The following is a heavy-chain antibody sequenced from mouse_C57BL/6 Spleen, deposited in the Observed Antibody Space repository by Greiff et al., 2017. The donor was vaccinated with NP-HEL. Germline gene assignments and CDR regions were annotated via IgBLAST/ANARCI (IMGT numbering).Heavy chain of an antibody. CDR2: INYDGSST. Sequence: EVMLVESEGGLVQPGSSMKLSCTASGFTFSDYYMAWVRQVPEKGLEWVANINYDGSSTYYLDSLKSRFIISRDNAKNILYLQMSSLKSEDTATYYCAREQEGAWFAYWGQGTLVTVSA. CDR1: GFTFSDYY. J-gene: IGHJ3*01. V-gene: IGHV5-16*01. CDR3: AREQEGAWFAY.